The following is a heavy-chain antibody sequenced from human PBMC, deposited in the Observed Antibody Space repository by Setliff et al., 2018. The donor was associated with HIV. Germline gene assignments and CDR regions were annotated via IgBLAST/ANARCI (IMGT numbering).Heavy chain of an antibody. J-gene: IGHJ4*02. CDR1: GFTFSGNW. CDR2: IDSDGSDT. D-gene: IGHD3-3*01. V-gene: IGHV3-74*01. CDR3: ARGPQYNFWGGYLGL. Sequence: GGSLRLSCAASGFTFSGNWMSWVRQAPGKGLEWVSRIDSDGSDTNYADSVRGRFTISRDNAKNTVYLQLTSLRAEDTAVYYCARGPQYNFWGGYLGLWGQGTLVTVSS.